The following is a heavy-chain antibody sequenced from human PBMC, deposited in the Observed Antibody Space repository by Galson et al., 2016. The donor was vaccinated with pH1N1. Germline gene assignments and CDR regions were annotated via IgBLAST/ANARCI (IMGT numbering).Heavy chain of an antibody. V-gene: IGHV4-61*09. CDR3: ARDRSPARLYY. CDR2: IHTSGST. Sequence: SLTCTVSGTSISSGSYYWSWIRQPAGKGLGWIGHIHTSGSTNYNPSLKSRVTISVDTSKNQFSLKVSSVTAADTAVYYCARDRSPARLYYWGQGTLVTVSS. J-gene: IGHJ4*02. CDR1: GTSISSGSYY. D-gene: IGHD2-2*01.